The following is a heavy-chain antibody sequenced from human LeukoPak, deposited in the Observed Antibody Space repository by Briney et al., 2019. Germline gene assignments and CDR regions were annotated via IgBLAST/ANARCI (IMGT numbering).Heavy chain of an antibody. D-gene: IGHD6-19*01. CDR3: ARWGGGGWYWYFDL. V-gene: IGHV4-34*01. J-gene: IGHJ2*01. CDR2: INHSGST. Sequence: SETLSLTCAVYGGSFSGYYWSWIRQPPGKGLEWIGEINHSGSTNYSPSLKSRVTISVDTSKNQFSLKLSSVTAADTAVYYCARWGGGGWYWYFDLWGRGTLVTVSS. CDR1: GGSFSGYY.